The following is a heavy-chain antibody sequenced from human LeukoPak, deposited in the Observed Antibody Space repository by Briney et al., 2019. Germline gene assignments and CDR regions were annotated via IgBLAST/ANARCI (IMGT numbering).Heavy chain of an antibody. CDR1: GFTFITYA. J-gene: IGHJ4*02. Sequence: PGRSLRLSCAASGFTFITYAMHWVRQAPGKGLEWVAVISYDGSNKYYADSVKGRFTISRDNSKNTLYLQMNSLRAEDTAVYYCASKQGDYWGQGTLVTVSS. CDR3: ASKQGDY. CDR2: ISYDGSNK. V-gene: IGHV3-30-3*01.